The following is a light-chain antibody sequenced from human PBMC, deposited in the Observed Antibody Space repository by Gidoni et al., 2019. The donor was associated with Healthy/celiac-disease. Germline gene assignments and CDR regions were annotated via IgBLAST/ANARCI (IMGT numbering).Light chain of an antibody. CDR2: SNN. CDR1: SSNIGSNT. Sequence: QSVLTPPPSASRTPGQRVTISCSGSSSNIGSNTVNWYQQPPGTAPKLLIYSNNQRPSGVPDRFSGSKSGTSASLAISGLQSEDEADYYCAAWDDSLNGWVFGGGTKLTVL. J-gene: IGLJ3*02. V-gene: IGLV1-44*01. CDR3: AAWDDSLNGWV.